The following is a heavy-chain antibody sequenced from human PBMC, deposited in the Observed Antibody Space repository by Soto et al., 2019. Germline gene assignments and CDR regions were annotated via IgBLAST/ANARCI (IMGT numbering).Heavy chain of an antibody. J-gene: IGHJ5*02. CDR1: GYTFTSYD. Sequence: GASVKVSCKASGYTFTSYDINWVRQATGQGLEWMGWMNPNSGNKGYAQKFRGRVTMTRNTSISTAYMELSSLRSEDTALYYCARCPQELSSSWPRNWFDPWGQGTLVTVSS. CDR2: MNPNSGNK. V-gene: IGHV1-8*01. CDR3: ARCPQELSSSWPRNWFDP. D-gene: IGHD6-13*01.